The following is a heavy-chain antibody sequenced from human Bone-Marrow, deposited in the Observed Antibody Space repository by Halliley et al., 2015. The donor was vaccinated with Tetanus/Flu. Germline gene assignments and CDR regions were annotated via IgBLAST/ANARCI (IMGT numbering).Heavy chain of an antibody. CDR1: GFTISSYD. D-gene: IGHD2-15*01. Sequence: SLRLSCVASGFTISSYDMNWVRQAPGKGLEWVPSISFSSNYVYYGDSAKGRFTISRDNAKNSLYLQMNSLRAEDTAVYYCARDGCSGGICYLRSSYGMDVWGQGTTVTVSS. CDR3: ARDGCSGGICYLRSSYGMDV. J-gene: IGHJ6*02. V-gene: IGHV3-21*06. CDR2: ISFSSNYV.